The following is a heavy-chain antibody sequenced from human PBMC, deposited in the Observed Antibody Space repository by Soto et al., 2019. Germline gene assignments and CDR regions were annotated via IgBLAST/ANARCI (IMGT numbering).Heavy chain of an antibody. J-gene: IGHJ6*02. Sequence: GVSLTLSCRTSGFTFSSYGMHWVRQAPGKGPEWVAFISGDGSNTEHVDSVKGRLTISRDNSKNTLYLQMNSLRAEATAVYYCASDGKADPPGGYYYYGMDVWGQGTTVTVSS. CDR3: ASDGKADPPGGYYYYGMDV. CDR1: GFTFSSYG. D-gene: IGHD1-1*01. V-gene: IGHV3-33*05. CDR2: ISGDGSNT.